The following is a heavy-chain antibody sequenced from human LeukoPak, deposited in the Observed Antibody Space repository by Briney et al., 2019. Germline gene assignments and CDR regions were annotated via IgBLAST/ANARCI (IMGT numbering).Heavy chain of an antibody. V-gene: IGHV3-48*04. CDR3: ARRATTERLNYFDP. D-gene: IGHD4-11*01. J-gene: IGHJ5*02. CDR1: GFTFSTHS. CDR2: ISWSSNTI. Sequence: PGGALRLSCAASGFTFSTHSKNWVRQAPGKGLEWVSFISWSSNTIYYADSVKGRFTISRDNAKNSLYLQMNSLRAEDTAVYYCARRATTERLNYFDPWGQGTQVTVSS.